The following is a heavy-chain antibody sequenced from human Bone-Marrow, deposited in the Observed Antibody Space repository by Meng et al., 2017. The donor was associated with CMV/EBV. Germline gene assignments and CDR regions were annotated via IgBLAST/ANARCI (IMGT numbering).Heavy chain of an antibody. Sequence: SGFTFSNYGMHWVRQAPVKGLEWVAVISYDGTTKYYADSVKGRFTISRDNSRNTLYLQMNSLRVEETAVYHCAKDLTRVVTAARIDYWGQGTLVTVSS. CDR1: GFTFSNYG. CDR2: ISYDGTTK. D-gene: IGHD2-21*02. J-gene: IGHJ4*02. CDR3: AKDLTRVVTAARIDY. V-gene: IGHV3-30*18.